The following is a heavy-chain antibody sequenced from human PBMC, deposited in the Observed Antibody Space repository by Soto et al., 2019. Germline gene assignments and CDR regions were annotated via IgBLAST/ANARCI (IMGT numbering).Heavy chain of an antibody. CDR1: GYSFSTYW. V-gene: IGHV5-51*01. J-gene: IGHJ6*02. D-gene: IGHD2-2*01. CDR3: ARTRTLSLGFYYDGMDV. Sequence: PGESLKISCKGSGYSFSTYWVGWVRQMPGRGLEWMGIIYPGDSATRYSPSFEGQVTISADKSMSTAYLQWSSLKASDSAIYYCARTRTLSLGFYYDGMDVWGQGTTVTVSS. CDR2: IYPGDSAT.